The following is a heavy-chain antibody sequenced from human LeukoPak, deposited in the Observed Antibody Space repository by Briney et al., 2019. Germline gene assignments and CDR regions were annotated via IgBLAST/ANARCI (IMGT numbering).Heavy chain of an antibody. CDR3: ARPLQRAVHY. Sequence: GESLRLSCAASGFTFSSYGMHWVRQAPGKGLEWVAFIRYDGSNKYYADSVKGRFTISRDNSKNTLYLQMTSLRAEDTVVYYCARPLQRAVHYWGQGTLVTVSS. D-gene: IGHD5-24*01. J-gene: IGHJ4*02. CDR2: IRYDGSNK. CDR1: GFTFSSYG. V-gene: IGHV3-30*02.